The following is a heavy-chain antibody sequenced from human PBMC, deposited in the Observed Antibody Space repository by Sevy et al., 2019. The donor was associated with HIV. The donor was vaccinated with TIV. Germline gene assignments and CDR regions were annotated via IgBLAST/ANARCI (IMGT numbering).Heavy chain of an antibody. CDR2: IYHSGST. D-gene: IGHD3-10*01. Sequence: SETLSLTCSVSGGSIGSSNWWHWVRQPPGKGLEWIGEIYHSGSTNYNPSLKSRVTISVDNSKNQFSLQLNSVTAADTAVYYCARGFDTPRGYDPWGQGTLVTVSS. J-gene: IGHJ5*02. CDR1: GGSIGSSNW. V-gene: IGHV4-4*02. CDR3: ARGFDTPRGYDP.